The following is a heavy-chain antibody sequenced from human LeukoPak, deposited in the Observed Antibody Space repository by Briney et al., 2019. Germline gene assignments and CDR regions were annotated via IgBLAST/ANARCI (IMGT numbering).Heavy chain of an antibody. CDR2: ISSSSSYI. Sequence: GGSLRLSCAASGFTFSSYSMNWVRQAPGKGLEWVSSISSSSSYIYYADSVKGRFTISRDNAKNSLYLQMNSLRAEDTAVYYCARDPVFYDSSGYKDYWGQGTLVTVSS. J-gene: IGHJ4*02. CDR1: GFTFSSYS. D-gene: IGHD3-22*01. V-gene: IGHV3-21*01. CDR3: ARDPVFYDSSGYKDY.